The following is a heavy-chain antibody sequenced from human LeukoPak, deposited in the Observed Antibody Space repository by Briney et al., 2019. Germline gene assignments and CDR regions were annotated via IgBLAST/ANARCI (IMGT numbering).Heavy chain of an antibody. J-gene: IGHJ6*02. Sequence: PSETLSLTCTVSGGLISSSGNFYWGWIRQVPGKGLEWIGSVYYTGYSYDNPSLKSRVTVSVGTSKNQFSLKLNSVTAADTAIYYCARQGAITARRTHYYAMDVWGPGTTVTVSS. CDR2: VYYTGYS. CDR3: ARQGAITARRTHYYAMDV. CDR1: GGLISSSGNFY. V-gene: IGHV4-39*01. D-gene: IGHD1-20*01.